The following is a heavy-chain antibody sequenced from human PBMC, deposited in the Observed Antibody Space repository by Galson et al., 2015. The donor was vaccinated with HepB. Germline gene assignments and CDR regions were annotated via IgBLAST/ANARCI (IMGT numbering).Heavy chain of an antibody. CDR3: ARDRAAADPYYYGMDV. J-gene: IGHJ6*02. CDR1: GYTFTSYG. D-gene: IGHD6-13*01. V-gene: IGHV1-18*01. Sequence: QSGAEVKKPGESLRISCKASGYTFTSYGISWVRQAPGQGLEWMGWISAYNGNTNYAQKLQGRVTMTTDTSTSTAYMELRSLRSDDTAVYYCARDRAAADPYYYGMDVWGQGTTVTVSS. CDR2: ISAYNGNT.